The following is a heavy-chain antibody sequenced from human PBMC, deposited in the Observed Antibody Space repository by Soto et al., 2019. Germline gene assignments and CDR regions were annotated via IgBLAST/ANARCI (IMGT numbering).Heavy chain of an antibody. Sequence: PSETLSLTCAVYGGSFSGYYWSWIRQPPGKGLEWIGEINHSGSTNYNPSLKSRVTISVDTSKNQFSLKLSSVTAADTAVYYCARGRNYYGSGSYWGYYYMDVWGKGTTVTVSS. CDR3: ARGRNYYGSGSYWGYYYMDV. CDR1: GGSFSGYY. D-gene: IGHD3-10*01. CDR2: INHSGST. J-gene: IGHJ6*03. V-gene: IGHV4-34*01.